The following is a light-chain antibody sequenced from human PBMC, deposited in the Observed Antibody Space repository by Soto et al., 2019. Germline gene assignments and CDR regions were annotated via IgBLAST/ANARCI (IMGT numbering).Light chain of an antibody. Sequence: QAVVTQEPSLTVSPGGTVTLTCASNTGAVTSGYYPNWFQQKPGQAPRALIYGTHKKHSWTPARFSGSLLGGKAALTLSGVQPEDEADYYCLIFYGGVWVFGGGTKLTVL. CDR1: TGAVTSGYY. V-gene: IGLV7-43*01. J-gene: IGLJ3*02. CDR3: LIFYGGVWV. CDR2: GTH.